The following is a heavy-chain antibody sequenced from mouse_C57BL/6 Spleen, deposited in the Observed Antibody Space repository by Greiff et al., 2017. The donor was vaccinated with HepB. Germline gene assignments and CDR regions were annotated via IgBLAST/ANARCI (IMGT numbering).Heavy chain of an antibody. CDR2: IDPSDSYT. CDR1: GYTFTSYW. V-gene: IGHV1-69*01. Sequence: SGAELVMPGASVKLSCKASGYTFTSYWMHWVKQRPGQGLEWIGEIDPSDSYTNYNQKFKGKSTLTVDKSSSTAYMQLSSLTSEDSAVYYCARGIYYYGSSYIDYWGQGTTLTVSS. J-gene: IGHJ2*01. CDR3: ARGIYYYGSSYIDY. D-gene: IGHD1-1*01.